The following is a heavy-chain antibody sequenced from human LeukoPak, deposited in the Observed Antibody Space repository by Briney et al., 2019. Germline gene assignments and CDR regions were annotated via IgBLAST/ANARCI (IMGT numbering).Heavy chain of an antibody. Sequence: GGSLRLSCAASGFTFSSYTMNWVRQAPGKGLEWVGIIWYDGSNKYYADSVKGRFTISRDNSKNTLYLQMNSLRVEDTAVYYCARPYYSNYYYYGMDVWGQGTTVTVSS. CDR1: GFTFSSYT. V-gene: IGHV3-33*08. CDR2: IWYDGSNK. J-gene: IGHJ6*02. D-gene: IGHD4-11*01. CDR3: ARPYYSNYYYYGMDV.